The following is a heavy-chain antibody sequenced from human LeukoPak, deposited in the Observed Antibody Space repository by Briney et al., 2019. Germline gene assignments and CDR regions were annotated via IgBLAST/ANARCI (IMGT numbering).Heavy chain of an antibody. J-gene: IGHJ4*02. CDR2: IIPIFGTA. V-gene: IGHV1-69*13. CDR1: GYTFTNYG. CDR3: ARAHSSGYYYDFDY. Sequence: SVKVSCKASGYTFTNYGITWVRQAPGQGLEWMGGIIPIFGTANYAQKFQGRVTITADESTSTAYMELSSLRSEDTAVYYCARAHSSGYYYDFDYWGQGTLVTVSS. D-gene: IGHD3-22*01.